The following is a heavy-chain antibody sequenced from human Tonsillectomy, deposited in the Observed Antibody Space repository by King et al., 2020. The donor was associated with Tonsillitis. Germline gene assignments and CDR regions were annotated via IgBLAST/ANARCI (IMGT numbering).Heavy chain of an antibody. CDR2: IYPGYSDT. V-gene: IGHV5-51*03. J-gene: IGHJ3*02. Sequence: VQLVESGAEVRHPGESLKISCKGSGYIFTSYWIGWVRQMPGKSLEWMGIIYPGYSDTRFTPSFQTHVTLSAAKSITTAYLQWGSLKASDTAMYYCARTLSMGAFDIWGQGTMVTVSS. CDR1: GYIFTSYW. CDR3: ARTLSMGAFDI. D-gene: IGHD2-8*01.